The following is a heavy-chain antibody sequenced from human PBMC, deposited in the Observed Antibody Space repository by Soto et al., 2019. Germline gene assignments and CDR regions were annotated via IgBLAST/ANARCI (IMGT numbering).Heavy chain of an antibody. CDR2: INPNSGST. CDR1: GYTFTGYY. Sequence: QVQLVQSGAEVKKPGASVKVSCKAAGYTFTGYYMHWVRQAPGQGLEWMGWINPNSGSTNDAQKLQSWVTMTRDTSISTAYMELSRLRSDDTAVYYCARAPAGTETNVDYWGQGTLVTVSS. D-gene: IGHD4-17*01. J-gene: IGHJ4*02. CDR3: ARAPAGTETNVDY. V-gene: IGHV1-2*04.